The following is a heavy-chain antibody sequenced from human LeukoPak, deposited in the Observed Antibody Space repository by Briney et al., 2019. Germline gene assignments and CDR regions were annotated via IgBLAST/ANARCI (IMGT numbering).Heavy chain of an antibody. J-gene: IGHJ4*02. CDR1: GFTFSSYS. CDR3: AREGGGYIVVVPAATNFDY. V-gene: IGHV3-21*01. D-gene: IGHD2-2*01. CDR2: ISSSSSYI. Sequence: GGSLRLSCAASGFTFSSYSMNWVRQAPGKGLEWVSSISSSSSYIYYADSVKGRFTISRDNAKNSLYLQMNSLRAEDTAVYYCAREGGGYIVVVPAATNFDYWGQGTLVTVSS.